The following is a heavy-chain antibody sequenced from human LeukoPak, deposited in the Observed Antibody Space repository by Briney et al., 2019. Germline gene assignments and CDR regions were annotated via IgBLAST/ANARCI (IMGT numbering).Heavy chain of an antibody. CDR3: AKGLSTSAQGYYYYYYMDV. CDR1: GFTFSSYS. CDR2: IRYDGSNK. Sequence: GGSLRLSCAASGFTFSSYSMNWVRQAPGKGLEWVAFIRYDGSNKYYADSVKGRFTISRDNSKNTLYLQMNSLRAEDTAVYYCAKGLSTSAQGYYYYYYMDVWGKGTTVTVSS. D-gene: IGHD2-2*01. V-gene: IGHV3-30*02. J-gene: IGHJ6*03.